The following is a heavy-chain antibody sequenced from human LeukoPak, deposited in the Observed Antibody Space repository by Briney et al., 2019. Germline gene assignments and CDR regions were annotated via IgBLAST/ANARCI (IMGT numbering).Heavy chain of an antibody. Sequence: PGGSLRLSCAASGFTFSSHAMNWVCQAPGKGLEWVSAINGGGGVTYYTDSVKGRFTISRDNTQRSVYLQMNSLRADDTAVYFCSNGGHLDNWGQGTLVTVSS. D-gene: IGHD3-10*01. J-gene: IGHJ4*02. CDR2: INGGGGVT. CDR3: SNGGHLDN. CDR1: GFTFSSHA. V-gene: IGHV3-23*01.